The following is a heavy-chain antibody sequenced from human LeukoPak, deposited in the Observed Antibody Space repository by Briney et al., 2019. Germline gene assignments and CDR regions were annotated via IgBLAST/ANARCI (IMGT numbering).Heavy chain of an antibody. CDR2: ISAYNGNT. J-gene: IGHJ4*02. CDR3: ARLLYYYDSSGYHWYYFDY. D-gene: IGHD3-22*01. CDR1: GYTFTSYG. Sequence: WASVKVSCKASGYTFTSYGISWVRQAPGQGLEWMGWISAYNGNTNYAQKLQGRVTMTTDTSTSTAYMELRSLRSDDTAGYYCARLLYYYDSSGYHWYYFDYWGQGTLVTVSS. V-gene: IGHV1-18*01.